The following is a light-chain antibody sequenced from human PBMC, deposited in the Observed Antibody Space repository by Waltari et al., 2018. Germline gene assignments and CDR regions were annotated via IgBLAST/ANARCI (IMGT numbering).Light chain of an antibody. Sequence: QSALTQPPSVSGSPGQSVTLTCLGTSSDLVIYNHFSWFQQPPGTAPKLLIYDVTYRPSGVPDRFSGSKSGNTASLTISGLQTEDESDYYCASYTSTFTWVFGGGTKLTVL. V-gene: IGLV2-18*02. CDR2: DVT. J-gene: IGLJ3*02. CDR1: SSDLVIYNH. CDR3: ASYTSTFTWV.